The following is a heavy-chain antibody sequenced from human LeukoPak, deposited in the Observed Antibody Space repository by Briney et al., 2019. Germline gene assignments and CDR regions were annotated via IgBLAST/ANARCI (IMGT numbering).Heavy chain of an antibody. D-gene: IGHD6-19*01. CDR3: ARGAAQWLVLFDY. Sequence: PGGSLRLSCAASGFTFSSYWMHWVRQARGKGLVWVSRIHSDGSRTNYADSVKGRFTISRDNAKNTLYLQMNSLRAEDTAVYYCARGAAQWLVLFDYWGQGTLVTVSS. CDR1: GFTFSSYW. V-gene: IGHV3-74*01. CDR2: IHSDGSRT. J-gene: IGHJ4*02.